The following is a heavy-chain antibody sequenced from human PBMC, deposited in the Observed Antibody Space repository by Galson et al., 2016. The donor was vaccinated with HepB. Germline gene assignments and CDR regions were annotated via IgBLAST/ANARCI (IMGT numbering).Heavy chain of an antibody. V-gene: IGHV3-23*01. D-gene: IGHD2-21*02. CDR3: AKSLLGVTLVSYYYGMDV. CDR2: ISGSGTNT. CDR1: GFTFSNYV. J-gene: IGHJ6*02. Sequence: SLRLSCAASGFTFSNYVMNWVRQAPGKGLEWVSAISGSGTNTYYEDSVKGRFTISRDNSKNTLLLQMNSLRAEDTAVYYCAKSLLGVTLVSYYYGMDVWGQGTTVTVSS.